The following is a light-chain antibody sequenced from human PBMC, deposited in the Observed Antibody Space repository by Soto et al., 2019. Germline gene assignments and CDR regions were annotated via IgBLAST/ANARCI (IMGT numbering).Light chain of an antibody. CDR1: QSVSSSY. V-gene: IGKV3-20*01. J-gene: IGKJ1*01. CDR2: GES. Sequence: EIVLTQSPGTLSLSPGESATLSCRASQSVSSSYLAWYQQKPGQAPRLLIYGESSRATGIPDRFSGSGSGTDFTLTISRLEPEDFAVYYCQXYGSSPWTCGQGTKVDIK. CDR3: QXYGSSPWT.